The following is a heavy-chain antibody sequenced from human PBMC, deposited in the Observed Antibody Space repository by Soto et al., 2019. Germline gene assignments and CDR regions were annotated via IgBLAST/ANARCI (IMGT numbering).Heavy chain of an antibody. CDR3: ARTTGYYYGSGSYSPPDAFDI. CDR1: GFTFSSYG. D-gene: IGHD3-10*01. J-gene: IGHJ3*02. Sequence: GGSLRLSCAASGFTFSSYGMHWVRQAPGKGLEWVAVIWYDGSNKYYADSVKGRFTISRDNSKNSLYLQMNSLRDEDTAVYYCARTTGYYYGSGSYSPPDAFDIWGQGTMVTVSS. V-gene: IGHV3-33*01. CDR2: IWYDGSNK.